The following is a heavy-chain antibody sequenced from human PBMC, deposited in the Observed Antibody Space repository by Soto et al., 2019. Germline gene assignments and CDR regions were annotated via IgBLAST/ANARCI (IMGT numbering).Heavy chain of an antibody. V-gene: IGHV3-23*01. CDR2: ISGSGGST. D-gene: IGHD2-2*01. CDR3: AKDNIVVVPGRGWDWY. CDR1: GFTFSSYA. Sequence: GGSLRLSCAASGFTFSSYAMSWVRQAPGKGLEWVSAISGSGGSTYYADSVKGRFTISRDNSKNTLYLQMNSLRAEDTAVYYCAKDNIVVVPGRGWDWYWGQGTLVTVSS. J-gene: IGHJ4*02.